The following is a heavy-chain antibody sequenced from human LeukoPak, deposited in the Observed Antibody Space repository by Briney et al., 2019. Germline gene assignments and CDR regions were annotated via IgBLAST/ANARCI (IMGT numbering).Heavy chain of an antibody. V-gene: IGHV4-59*01. J-gene: IGHJ5*02. CDR2: VYYSGST. CDR3: AREGIVGTTIDR. Sequence: EPSETLSLTCTVSGGSISNYYWSWIRQPPGKGLEWIGYVYYSGSTNYNPSLKSRVTLSVDTSKKQFSLKLSSVTAADTAVYYCAREGIVGTTIDRWGQGTLVTVSS. D-gene: IGHD1-26*01. CDR1: GGSISNYY.